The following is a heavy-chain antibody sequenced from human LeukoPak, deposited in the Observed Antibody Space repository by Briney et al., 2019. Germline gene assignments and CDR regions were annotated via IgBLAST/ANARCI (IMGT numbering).Heavy chain of an antibody. V-gene: IGHV3-23*01. CDR3: SKDDCVNGICYFDK. D-gene: IGHD2-8*01. J-gene: IGHJ4*02. CDR1: GVSFTTYA. Sequence: GGSLRLSCLASGVSFTTYAMNWGRQAPGKGLECVSGISGSNTYYADSLKGRFTISRDSSKSTMYLQMDNLRAEDTAVYYCSKDDCVNGICYFDKWGQGTLVTVSS. CDR2: ISGSNT.